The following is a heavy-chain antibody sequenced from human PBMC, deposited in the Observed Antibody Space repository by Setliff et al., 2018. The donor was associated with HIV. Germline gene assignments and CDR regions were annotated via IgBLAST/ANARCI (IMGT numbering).Heavy chain of an antibody. CDR2: VSYAGAT. CDR3: TADRASVWYGH. Sequence: SETLSLTCTVSGDSSGINYWAWIRQPPGKGLEWIGSVSYAGATYYNPSLEGRVSMSFDSSKNQFSLSLRSMAAADAAIYYCTADRASVWYGHWGQGTLVTVSS. V-gene: IGHV4-59*04. CDR1: GDSSGINY. J-gene: IGHJ5*02. D-gene: IGHD6-19*01.